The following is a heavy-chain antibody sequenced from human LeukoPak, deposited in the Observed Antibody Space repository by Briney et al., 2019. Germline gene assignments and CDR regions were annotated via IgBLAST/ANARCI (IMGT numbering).Heavy chain of an antibody. V-gene: IGHV1-69*04. J-gene: IGHJ4*02. Sequence: SVKVFCKASGGTFSSYAISWVRQAPGQGLEWMGRIIPILGIANYAQKFQGRVTITADKSTSTAYMELSSLRSEDTAVYYCARSTIDSSGSKCYFDYWGQGTLVTVSS. CDR1: GGTFSSYA. D-gene: IGHD3-22*01. CDR2: IIPILGIA. CDR3: ARSTIDSSGSKCYFDY.